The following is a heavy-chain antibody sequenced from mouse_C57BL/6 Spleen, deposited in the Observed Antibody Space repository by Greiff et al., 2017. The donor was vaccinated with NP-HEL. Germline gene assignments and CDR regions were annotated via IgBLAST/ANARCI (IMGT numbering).Heavy chain of an antibody. CDR1: GYSFTGYF. V-gene: IGHV1-20*01. Sequence: VQLQQSGPELVKPGDSVKLSCKASGYSFTGYFMNWVMQSHGKSLEWIGRINPYNGDTFYNQKFKGKATLTVDKSSSTAHMELRSLTSEDAAVYYCARPRGSSNVPHFDYWGQGTTLTVSS. CDR3: ARPRGSSNVPHFDY. J-gene: IGHJ2*01. D-gene: IGHD1-1*01. CDR2: INPYNGDT.